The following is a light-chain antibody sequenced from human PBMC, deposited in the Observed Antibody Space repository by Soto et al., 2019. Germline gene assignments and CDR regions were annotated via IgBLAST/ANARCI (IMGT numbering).Light chain of an antibody. J-gene: IGLJ2*01. CDR2: EDD. V-gene: IGLV6-57*04. Sequence: NFMLTQPHSVSESAGKTVTISCTRSSGSIGSNSVQWYRQRPGSAPTIVIYEDDQRPSGVPNRFAGSIDRSSNSASLTISGLQTEDEADYYCQSYDTNTVLFGGGTKLTVL. CDR3: QSYDTNTVL. CDR1: SGSIGSNS.